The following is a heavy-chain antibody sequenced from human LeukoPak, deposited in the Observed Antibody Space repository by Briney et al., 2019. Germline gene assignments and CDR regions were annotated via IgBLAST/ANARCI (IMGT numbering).Heavy chain of an antibody. D-gene: IGHD2-2*01. J-gene: IGHJ5*02. CDR3: ARDRITDCSTTSCTIANWFDP. Sequence: GASVKVSCKASGYTFIDYYMHWVRQAPGQGLEWMGWINPNSGGTGYAQKFQGRVTMTRDTSIDTAYMELSRLTSDDTAVYYCARDRITDCSTTSCTIANWFDPWGQGTLVTVSS. CDR2: INPNSGGT. CDR1: GYTFIDYY. V-gene: IGHV1-2*02.